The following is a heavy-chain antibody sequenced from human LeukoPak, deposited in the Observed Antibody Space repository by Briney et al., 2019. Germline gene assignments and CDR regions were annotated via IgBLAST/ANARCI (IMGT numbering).Heavy chain of an antibody. Sequence: SQTLSLTCTVSGGSISSGNYFWSWIRQPAGKGLEWIGRIYTNGSTNYNPSLKSRVSISVDTSKNQFSLNLSSVIAADTAVYYCAIQGPSGSEGRAFDYWGQGALVTVSS. V-gene: IGHV4-61*02. CDR3: AIQGPSGSEGRAFDY. CDR2: IYTNGST. D-gene: IGHD3-10*01. CDR1: GGSISSGNYF. J-gene: IGHJ4*02.